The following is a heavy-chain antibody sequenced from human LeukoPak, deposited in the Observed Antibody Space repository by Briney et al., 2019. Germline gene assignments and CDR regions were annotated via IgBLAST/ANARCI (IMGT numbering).Heavy chain of an antibody. V-gene: IGHV4-59*08. J-gene: IGHJ3*02. D-gene: IGHD3-22*01. CDR3: ASSGRYYDSSGYSLGAFDI. CDR2: IYYSGST. CDR1: GGSISSYY. Sequence: SETLSLTCTVSGGSISSYYWSWIRQPPGKGLEWIGYIYYSGSTNYNPSLKSRVTISLDTSNNQFSLKLSSVTAADTAVYYCASSGRYYDSSGYSLGAFDIWGQGTMVTVSS.